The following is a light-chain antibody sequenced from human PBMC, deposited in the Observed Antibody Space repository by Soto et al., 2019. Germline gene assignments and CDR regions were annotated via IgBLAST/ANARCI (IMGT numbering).Light chain of an antibody. CDR2: AAS. J-gene: IGKJ4*01. CDR1: QSINTW. CDR3: QQLNSYPLT. Sequence: ASIGDRLTITWRASQSINTWLAWYQQRPGKAPKLLIYAASTLQSGVPSRFSGSGSGTEFTLTISSLQPEDFATYSCQQLNSYPLTFGGGTKVDIK. V-gene: IGKV1-9*01.